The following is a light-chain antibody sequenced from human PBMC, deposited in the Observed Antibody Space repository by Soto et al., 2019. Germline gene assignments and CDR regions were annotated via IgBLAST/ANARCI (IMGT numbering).Light chain of an antibody. J-gene: IGLJ2*01. Sequence: QSALTQPASVSGSPGQSITISCTGTSSDVGGYNYVSWYQQHPGKAPKLMIYDVSNRPSGVSNRFSGSKSGNTASLTISGLQAEDEAGYYCSSYTSSSTLRVFGGGTKVTVL. CDR2: DVS. CDR1: SSDVGGYNY. CDR3: SSYTSSSTLRV. V-gene: IGLV2-14*01.